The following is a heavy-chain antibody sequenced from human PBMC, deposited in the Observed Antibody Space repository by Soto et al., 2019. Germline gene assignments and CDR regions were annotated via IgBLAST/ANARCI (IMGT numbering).Heavy chain of an antibody. V-gene: IGHV3-30-3*01. D-gene: IGHD3-16*01. CDR3: ARVMTDPDY. J-gene: IGHJ4*02. CDR2: ISYDGSNK. Sequence: QVQLVESGGGVVQPGRSLRLSCAASGFTFSSYAMHWVRQAPGKGLEWVAVISYDGSNKYYADSVKGRFTISRDNSKNPLYLQMNSLRADDTAVYYCARVMTDPDYWRQGTLVTVSS. CDR1: GFTFSSYA.